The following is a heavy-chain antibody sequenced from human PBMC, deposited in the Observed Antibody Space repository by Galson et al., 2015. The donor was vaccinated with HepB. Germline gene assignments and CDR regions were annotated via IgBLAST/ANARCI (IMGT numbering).Heavy chain of an antibody. D-gene: IGHD1-26*01. V-gene: IGHV3-23*01. CDR2: ISGSGGST. CDR3: AKDQIVGATKGRWYFDY. Sequence: SLRLSCAASGFTFSSYAMSWVRQAPGKGLEWVSAISGSGGSTYYADSVKGRFTISRDNSKNTLYLQMNSLRAEDTAVYYCAKDQIVGATKGRWYFDYWGQGTLVTVSS. J-gene: IGHJ4*02. CDR1: GFTFSSYA.